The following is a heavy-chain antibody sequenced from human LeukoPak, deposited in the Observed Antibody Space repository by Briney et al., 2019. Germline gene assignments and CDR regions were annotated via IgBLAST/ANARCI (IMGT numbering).Heavy chain of an antibody. J-gene: IGHJ6*04. CDR2: ISYDGSNK. CDR1: GLTFSSYA. V-gene: IGHV3-30*04. D-gene: IGHD3-10*01. CDR3: ARDLITMVRGVIIYYGMDV. Sequence: PGRSLRLSCAASGLTFSSYAMHWVRQAPGKGLEWVAVISYDGSNKYYADSVKGRFTISRDNSKNTLYLQMNSLRAEDTAVYYCARDLITMVRGVIIYYGMDVWGKGTTVTVSS.